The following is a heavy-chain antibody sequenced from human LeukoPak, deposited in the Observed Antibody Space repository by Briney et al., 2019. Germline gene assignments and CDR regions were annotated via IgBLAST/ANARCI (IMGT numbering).Heavy chain of an antibody. J-gene: IGHJ4*02. CDR2: IYYSGST. CDR1: GGSISSSSYY. V-gene: IGHV4-39*01. D-gene: IGHD5-18*01. Sequence: SETLSLTCTVSGGSISSSSYYWGWIRQPPGEGLEWIGSIYYSGSTYYNPSLKSRVTISVDTSKNQFSLKLSSVTAADTAVYYCISVDTAMVFDYWGQGTLVTVSS. CDR3: ISVDTAMVFDY.